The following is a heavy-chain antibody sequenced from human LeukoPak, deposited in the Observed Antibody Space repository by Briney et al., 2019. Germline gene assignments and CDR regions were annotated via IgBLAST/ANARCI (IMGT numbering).Heavy chain of an antibody. J-gene: IGHJ4*02. Sequence: SETLSLTCTVSGGSISGSSYYWGWIRQPPGKGLEWIGSIYYSGSTYYNPSLKSRVTISVDTSKNQFSLKLNSVTATDTAVYYCARVRQSYSSGWTDYWGQGTLVTVSS. CDR1: GGSISGSSYY. CDR3: ARVRQSYSSGWTDY. D-gene: IGHD6-19*01. CDR2: IYYSGST. V-gene: IGHV4-39*02.